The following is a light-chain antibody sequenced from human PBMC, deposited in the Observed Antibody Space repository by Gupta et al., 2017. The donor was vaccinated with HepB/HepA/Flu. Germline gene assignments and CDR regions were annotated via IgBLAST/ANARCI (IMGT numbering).Light chain of an antibody. CDR2: DVT. V-gene: IGLV2-14*01. CDR1: SSDVGGYNY. J-gene: IGLJ2*01. Sequence: QFALTQPASVSGSPGQSITISCPGTSSDVGGYNYVSWYQQFPGKAPKLLIYDVTSRPSGVSSRFSGSKSGNTASLTISGLQAEDEADYYCSSYTRTITPVFGGGTKLTVL. CDR3: SSYTRTITPV.